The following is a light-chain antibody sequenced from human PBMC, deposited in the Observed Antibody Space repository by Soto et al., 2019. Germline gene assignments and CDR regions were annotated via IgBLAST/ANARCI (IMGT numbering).Light chain of an antibody. J-gene: IGKJ1*01. Sequence: DLQMTKAPSSLSASVGDRVTITCRASQSISSYLNWYQQKPGKAPKLLIYAASSLQSGVPSRFSGSGTGTEFTLTISSLQPDDFATYYCQHYNSYSEAFGQGTKVDIK. CDR2: AAS. CDR1: QSISSY. V-gene: IGKV1-39*01. CDR3: QHYNSYSEA.